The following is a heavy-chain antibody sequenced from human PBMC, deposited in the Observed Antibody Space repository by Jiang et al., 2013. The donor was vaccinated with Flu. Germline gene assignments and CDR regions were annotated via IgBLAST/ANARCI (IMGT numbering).Heavy chain of an antibody. Sequence: SGAEVKKPGSSVKVSCKTSGGTFNNYAINWVRQATGQGLEWMGWMNPNSGNTGYAQKFQGRVTMTRNTSISTAYMELSSLRSEDTAVYYCARGAPTMVRGVNAFDIWGQGTMVTVSS. D-gene: IGHD3-10*01. CDR2: MNPNSGNT. V-gene: IGHV1-8*01. CDR1: GGTFNNYA. J-gene: IGHJ3*02. CDR3: ARGAPTMVRGVNAFDI.